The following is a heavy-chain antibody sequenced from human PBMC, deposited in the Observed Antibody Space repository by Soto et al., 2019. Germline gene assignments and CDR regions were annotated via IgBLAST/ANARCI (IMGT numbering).Heavy chain of an antibody. CDR1: GFTVSSNY. Sequence: EVQVVETGGGLIQPGGSLRLSCAVSGFTVSSNYMSWVRRPPGKGPEWVSDIYSGGSTYYADSVKGRFTISRDNSKNTLYLQMNSRRAEDTAVYYCARERDGHNPNWFDLWGQGTLVTVSS. J-gene: IGHJ5*02. CDR3: ARERDGHNPNWFDL. D-gene: IGHD2-8*01. V-gene: IGHV3-53*02. CDR2: IYSGGST.